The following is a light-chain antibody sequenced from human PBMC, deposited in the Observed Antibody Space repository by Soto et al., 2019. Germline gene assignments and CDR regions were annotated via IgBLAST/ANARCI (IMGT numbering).Light chain of an antibody. CDR3: QQPDNWPPWT. CDR2: AAS. CDR1: QSVGSY. V-gene: IGKV3-11*01. J-gene: IGKJ1*01. Sequence: EIVLTQSPATLSLSPGERATLSCMASQSVGSYLAWYQQNPGQAPRLLIYAASNRATGIPARFSGLGAGTDFTLTISSLEPDDFAVYDCQQPDNWPPWTFGQGTKVEIK.